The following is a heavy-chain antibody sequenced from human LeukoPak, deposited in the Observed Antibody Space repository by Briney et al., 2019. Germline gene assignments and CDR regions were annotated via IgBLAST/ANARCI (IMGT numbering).Heavy chain of an antibody. Sequence: GASLRLSCAASGFTFSNYAMSWVRQAPGKGLEWVSAVSGRDDSTYYADSVKGRFTISRDNSKNPLYLQMNSLRAEDTAVYYCAKWGDYDILTGYYDSDYWGQGTLVTVSS. J-gene: IGHJ4*02. D-gene: IGHD3-9*01. CDR2: VSGRDDST. V-gene: IGHV3-23*01. CDR1: GFTFSNYA. CDR3: AKWGDYDILTGYYDSDY.